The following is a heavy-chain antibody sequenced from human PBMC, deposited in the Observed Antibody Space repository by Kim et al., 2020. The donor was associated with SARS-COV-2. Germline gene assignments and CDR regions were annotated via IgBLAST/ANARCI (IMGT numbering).Heavy chain of an antibody. CDR1: GGTFSSYA. CDR2: IIPILGIA. Sequence: SVKVSCKASGGTFSSYAISWVRQAPGQGLEWMGRIIPILGIANYAQKFQGRVTITADKSTSTAYMELSSLRSEDTAVYYCARDGRGDNYRNYYYMDVWGKGTTVTVSS. D-gene: IGHD4-4*01. CDR3: ARDGRGDNYRNYYYMDV. V-gene: IGHV1-69*04. J-gene: IGHJ6*03.